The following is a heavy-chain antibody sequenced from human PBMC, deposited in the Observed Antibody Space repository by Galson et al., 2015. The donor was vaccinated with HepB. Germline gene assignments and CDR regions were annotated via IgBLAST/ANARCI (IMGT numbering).Heavy chain of an antibody. Sequence: SVKVSCKASGYTFTSYGISWVRQAPGQGLEWMGWISAYNGNTNYAQKLQGRVTMTTDTSTSTAYMELRSLRSDDTAVYYCARDKSSSWLPYYYYYYGMDVWGQVTTVTVSS. V-gene: IGHV1-18*04. CDR2: ISAYNGNT. D-gene: IGHD6-13*01. CDR1: GYTFTSYG. CDR3: ARDKSSSWLPYYYYYYGMDV. J-gene: IGHJ6*02.